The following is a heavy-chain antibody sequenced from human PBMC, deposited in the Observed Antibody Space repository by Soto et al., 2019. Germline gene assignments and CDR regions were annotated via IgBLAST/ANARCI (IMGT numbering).Heavy chain of an antibody. D-gene: IGHD4-17*01. J-gene: IGHJ5*02. Sequence: QVQLQESGPGLVKPSETLALTCTVSGGSISSDCWSWIRQPPGKGLEWIGHIYHSGSTNYNPSLKSRGTISIDTSMRQFSLMLTSVTAADTAVYFCARERDYAYFDPWGQGTLVTVSS. CDR2: IYHSGST. CDR3: ARERDYAYFDP. V-gene: IGHV4-59*01. CDR1: GGSISSDC.